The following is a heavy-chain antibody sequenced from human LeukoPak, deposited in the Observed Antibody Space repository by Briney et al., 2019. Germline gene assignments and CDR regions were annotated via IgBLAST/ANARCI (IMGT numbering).Heavy chain of an antibody. CDR2: ISTSSGNI. D-gene: IGHD4-17*01. J-gene: IGHJ4*02. CDR3: AGLMTTVPVFDC. CDR1: GFTFSSYS. V-gene: IGHV3-48*01. Sequence: PGGSLRLSCAASGFTFSSYSMNWVRQAPGKGLEWVSYISTSSGNIYYADSVKGRFTISRDNAKNSLYLQINSRRAEDTAVYFCAGLMTTVPVFDCWGEGTLVTVSS.